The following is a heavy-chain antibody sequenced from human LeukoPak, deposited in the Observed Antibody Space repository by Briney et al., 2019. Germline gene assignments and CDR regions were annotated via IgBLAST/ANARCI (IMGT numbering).Heavy chain of an antibody. CDR2: INPNSGGT. J-gene: IGHJ4*02. V-gene: IGHV1-2*02. Sequence: ASVKVSCKASGYTFTGYYMHWVRQAPGQGLEWMGWINPNSGGTNYAQKFQGRVTMTRDTSISTAYMELSRLRSDDTAVYYCARVSGGSYYPFDYWGQGTLVTVSS. CDR3: ARVSGGSYYPFDY. CDR1: GYTFTGYY. D-gene: IGHD1-26*01.